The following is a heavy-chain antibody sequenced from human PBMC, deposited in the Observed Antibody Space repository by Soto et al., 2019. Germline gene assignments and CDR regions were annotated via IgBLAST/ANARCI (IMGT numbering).Heavy chain of an antibody. Sequence: QRQLVESGGGVVQPGRSLRLSCAASGFSFSHYAMHWVRQPPGKGLEWVALISYDGDNQYFTDSVRGRFTISRDNSKTKVYLEMNSLRPDDTATYYCVSPHSDSSNAFNLWGQGTLVTVSS. V-gene: IGHV3-30-3*01. CDR2: ISYDGDNQ. D-gene: IGHD3-22*01. CDR3: VSPHSDSSNAFNL. J-gene: IGHJ5*02. CDR1: GFSFSHYA.